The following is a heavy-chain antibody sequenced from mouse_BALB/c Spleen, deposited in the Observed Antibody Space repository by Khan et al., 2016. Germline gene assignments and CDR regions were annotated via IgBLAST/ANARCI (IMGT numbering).Heavy chain of an antibody. CDR1: GYTFTDYS. Sequence: QIQLVQSGPELKKPGETVKISCKVSGYTFTDYSMHWVKRVPGKGLKWMGWINTETGEPTYADDFKGRFAFSLETSASTAYLQINNRKNEDTATYFCARRGYGYDYAMDYWGQGTSVTVSS. V-gene: IGHV9-2-1*01. D-gene: IGHD2-2*01. CDR2: INTETGEP. CDR3: ARRGYGYDYAMDY. J-gene: IGHJ4*01.